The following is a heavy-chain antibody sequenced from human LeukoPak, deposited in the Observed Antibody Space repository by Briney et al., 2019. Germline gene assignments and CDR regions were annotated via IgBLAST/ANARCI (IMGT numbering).Heavy chain of an antibody. CDR2: IYYSGST. J-gene: IGHJ5*02. CDR1: GGSVSSGSYY. CDR3: ARSGHDYGSGRWFDP. V-gene: IGHV4-61*01. D-gene: IGHD3-10*01. Sequence: PSETLSLTCTVSGGSVSSGSYYWSWIRQPPGKGLEWIGYIYYSGSTNYNPSLKSRVTISVDTSKNQFSLKLSSVTAADTAVYYCARSGHDYGSGRWFDPWGQGTLVTVSS.